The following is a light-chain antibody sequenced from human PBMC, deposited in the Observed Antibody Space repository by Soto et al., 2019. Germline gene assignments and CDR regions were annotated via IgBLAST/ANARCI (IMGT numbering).Light chain of an antibody. V-gene: IGLV2-14*01. CDR3: ISYTSSDTYD. CDR1: SSVVGAYKY. J-gene: IGLJ1*01. CDR2: DVS. Sequence: QSVLTQPASVSGSPGQSITISCTGTSSVVGAYKYVSWYQQHPGKAPKLMIYDVSSRPSGVSNRFSGSKSGNTASLIISGLQAEDEADYYCISYTSSDTYDFGTGTKVTVL.